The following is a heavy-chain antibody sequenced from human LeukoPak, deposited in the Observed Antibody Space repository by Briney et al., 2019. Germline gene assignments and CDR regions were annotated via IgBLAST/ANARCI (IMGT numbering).Heavy chain of an antibody. CDR1: GFTFSSYG. V-gene: IGHV3-30*18. CDR3: AKYAYNWNAPDGFDM. D-gene: IGHD1-1*01. J-gene: IGHJ3*02. Sequence: TGGPLRLSCAASGFTFSSYGMHWVRQAPGKGLEWVAVISSDGSRKHYGDSVKGRFTISRDNSESTLFLQMNSLRTDDTSVYFCAKYAYNWNAPDGFDMWGQGTMVIVSS. CDR2: ISSDGSRK.